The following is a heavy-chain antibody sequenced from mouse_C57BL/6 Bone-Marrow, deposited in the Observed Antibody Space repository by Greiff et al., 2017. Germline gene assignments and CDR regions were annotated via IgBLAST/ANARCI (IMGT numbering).Heavy chain of an antibody. D-gene: IGHD1-1*01. CDR2: ISYDGSN. CDR1: GYSITSGYY. CDR3: ARVHNLLLPY. V-gene: IGHV3-6*01. Sequence: DVKLQESGPGLVKPSQSLSLTCSVTGYSITSGYYWNWIRQFPGNKLEWMGYISYDGSNNYNPSLKNRISITRDTSKNQFFLKLNSVTTEDTATYYCARVHNLLLPYWGQGTLVTVSA. J-gene: IGHJ3*01.